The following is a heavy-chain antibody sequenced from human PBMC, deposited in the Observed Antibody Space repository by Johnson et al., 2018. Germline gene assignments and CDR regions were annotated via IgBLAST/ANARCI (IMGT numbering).Heavy chain of an antibody. CDR2: IIPIFGTA. CDR1: GGTFSSYA. V-gene: IGHV1-69*01. J-gene: IGHJ6*02. CDR3: TQYSYGYAYYSYYGMDV. D-gene: IGHD5-18*01. Sequence: QVQLQESGAEVKKPGSSVKVSCKASGGTFSSYAISWVRQAPGQGLEWMGGIIPIFGTANYAQKFQGRVTITADESTSTAYMELSSLRSEDTAVYYCTQYSYGYAYYSYYGMDVWGQGTTVTVS.